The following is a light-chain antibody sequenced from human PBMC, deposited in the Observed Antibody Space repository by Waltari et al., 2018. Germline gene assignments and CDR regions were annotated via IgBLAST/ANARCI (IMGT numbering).Light chain of an antibody. CDR1: QSVSSN. V-gene: IGKV3-15*01. J-gene: IGKJ3*01. Sequence: EVVMTQSPATLSLSPGERATLSCRASQSVSSNLAWYQQKPGQAPRLLSYSASTRATGIPARFSGSGSVTEFTLTISSLQSEDFAVYYCQQYNNWPPEGTFGPGTKVDLK. CDR2: SAS. CDR3: QQYNNWPPEGT.